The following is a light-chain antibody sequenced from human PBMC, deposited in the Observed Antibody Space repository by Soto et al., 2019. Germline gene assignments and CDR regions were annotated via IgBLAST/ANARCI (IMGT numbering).Light chain of an antibody. CDR3: AAWDDRLNGHV. CDR1: SSNIGSNP. J-gene: IGLJ1*01. Sequence: QSVLTQPPSVSGTPGQRVTISCAGSSSNIGSNPVNWYQQLPGADPNLLIATNDQRPSGVPGRFSGSKSGTSGSLAISGLHSEDEADYYCAAWDDRLNGHVFGTGTKLTVL. V-gene: IGLV1-44*01. CDR2: TND.